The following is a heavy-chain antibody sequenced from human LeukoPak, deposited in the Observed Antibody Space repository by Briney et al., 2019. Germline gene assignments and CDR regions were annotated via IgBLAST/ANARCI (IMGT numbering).Heavy chain of an antibody. CDR3: ARDRYCSSTSCRTFDY. Sequence: SETLSLTCAVYGGSFSGYYWSWIRQPPGKGLEWIGYIYYSGSTYYNPSLKSRVTISVDTSKNQFSLKLSSVTAADTAVYYCARDRYCSSTSCRTFDYWGQGTLVTVSS. CDR2: IYYSGST. J-gene: IGHJ4*02. V-gene: IGHV4-30-4*08. CDR1: GGSFSGYY. D-gene: IGHD2-2*01.